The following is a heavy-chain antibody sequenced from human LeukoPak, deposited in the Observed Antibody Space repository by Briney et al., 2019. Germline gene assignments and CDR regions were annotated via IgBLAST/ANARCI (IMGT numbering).Heavy chain of an antibody. D-gene: IGHD6-6*01. Sequence: SQTLSLTCAISGDSVSSNSAAWNWIRQSPSRGLEWLGRTYYRSKWYNDYAVSVKSRITINPDTSKNQFSLQLNSVTSEDTAVYYCARDGTGVAARLNANWFDPWGQGTLVTVSS. J-gene: IGHJ5*02. CDR1: GDSVSSNSAA. CDR3: ARDGTGVAARLNANWFDP. V-gene: IGHV6-1*01. CDR2: TYYRSKWYN.